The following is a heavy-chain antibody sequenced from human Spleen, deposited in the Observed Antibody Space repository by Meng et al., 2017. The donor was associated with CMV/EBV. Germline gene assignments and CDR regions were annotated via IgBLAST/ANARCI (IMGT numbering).Heavy chain of an antibody. D-gene: IGHD1-20*01. J-gene: IGHJ4*02. CDR3: ARIRLDNWNYIDH. CDR2: IDNAGST. V-gene: IGHV3-66*01. CDR1: GFTVNINY. Sequence: GESLKISCTASGFTVNINYMTWVRQAPGKGLEWVSFIDNAGSTNYADSVKGRFTISRDNAKNSLYLQMNSLRAEDTAVYYCARIRLDNWNYIDHWDQGTLVTVSS.